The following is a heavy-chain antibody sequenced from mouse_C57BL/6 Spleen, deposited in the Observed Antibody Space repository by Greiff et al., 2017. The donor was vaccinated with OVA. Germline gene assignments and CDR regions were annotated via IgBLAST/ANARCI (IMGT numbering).Heavy chain of an antibody. Sequence: EVQLQQSGPELVKPGASVKISCKASGYTFTDYYMNWVKQSHGKSLEWIGDINPNNGGTSYNQKFKGKATLTVDKSSSTAYMELRSLTSEDSAVYYCARSRDYLYYAMDYWGQGTSVTVSS. CDR1: GYTFTDYY. V-gene: IGHV1-26*01. D-gene: IGHD2-4*01. J-gene: IGHJ4*01. CDR3: ARSRDYLYYAMDY. CDR2: INPNNGGT.